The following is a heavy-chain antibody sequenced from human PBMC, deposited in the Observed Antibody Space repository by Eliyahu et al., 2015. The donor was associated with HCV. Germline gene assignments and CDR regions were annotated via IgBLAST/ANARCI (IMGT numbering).Heavy chain of an antibody. D-gene: IGHD3-10*01. CDR1: GFSLNNRLG. J-gene: IGHJ6*03. CDR2: IFANDAK. Sequence: QVTVKESGPVLVKPTETLTLTCTVSGFSLNNRLGVSWIRQPPGKALEWLAHIFANDAKSYSTSLRSRLTISKDTSRSQVVLTMTNVDPVDTATYYCARVSTELLLWNWWYYLDVWGKGTTVTVSS. CDR3: ARVSTELLLWNWWYYLDV. V-gene: IGHV2-26*01.